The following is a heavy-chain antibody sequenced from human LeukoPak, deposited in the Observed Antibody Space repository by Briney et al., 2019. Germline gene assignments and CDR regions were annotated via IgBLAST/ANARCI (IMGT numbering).Heavy chain of an antibody. CDR3: VLGAYWNDDKNAFNI. CDR2: IGATGDT. CDR1: GLTFSSYD. Sequence: GSLRLSCAASGLTFSSYDMHWVRQAAGKGLEWVSSIGATGDTYYIDSVKGRFTISRENAKKSLYLQVSSLRVEDTAVYFCVLGAYWNDDKNAFNIWAPGKMVTVSS. V-gene: IGHV3-13*01. J-gene: IGHJ3*02. D-gene: IGHD1-1*01.